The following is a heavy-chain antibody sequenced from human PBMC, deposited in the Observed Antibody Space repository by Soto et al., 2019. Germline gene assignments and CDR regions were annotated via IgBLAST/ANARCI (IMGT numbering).Heavy chain of an antibody. V-gene: IGHV3-21*01. D-gene: IGHD6-19*01. Sequence: GGSLRLSCAASGFTFSSYSMNWVRQAPGKGLEWVSSISSSSSYIYYADSVKGRFTISRDNAKNSLYLQMNSLRAEDTAVYYCARTPGIAVAGLLYYYHGMDVCGEGTTVTVSS. J-gene: IGHJ6*04. CDR3: ARTPGIAVAGLLYYYHGMDV. CDR1: GFTFSSYS. CDR2: ISSSSSYI.